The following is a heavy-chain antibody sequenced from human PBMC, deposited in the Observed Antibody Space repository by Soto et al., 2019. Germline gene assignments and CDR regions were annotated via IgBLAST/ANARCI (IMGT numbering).Heavy chain of an antibody. D-gene: IGHD3-22*01. CDR2: IFPSDSDT. CDR3: ARKDKSGYFNWFDP. Sequence: GESLKISCRTSGYKFTSAWIAWVRQKPGKGLEWMGIIFPSDSDTRYSPSFQGQVTISADRSTSTVFLQWASLKASDTTVYFCARKDKSGYFNWFDPWGQGTLVTVSS. V-gene: IGHV5-51*01. J-gene: IGHJ5*02. CDR1: GYKFTSAW.